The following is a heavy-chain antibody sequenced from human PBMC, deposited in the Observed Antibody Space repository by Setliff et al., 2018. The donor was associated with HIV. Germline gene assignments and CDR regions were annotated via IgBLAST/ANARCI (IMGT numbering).Heavy chain of an antibody. Sequence: SETLSLTCTVSSDSIRFYYWTWIRQPPGKGLEWIGNIYYTGSTDYNPSLKSRITISIDTSKSQFSLKLTSVAAADTAAYYCARDSGGYNYGFAVGSFDYWGQGALVTV. J-gene: IGHJ4*02. V-gene: IGHV4-59*01. CDR3: ARDSGGYNYGFAVGSFDY. D-gene: IGHD5-18*01. CDR2: IYYTGST. CDR1: SDSIRFYY.